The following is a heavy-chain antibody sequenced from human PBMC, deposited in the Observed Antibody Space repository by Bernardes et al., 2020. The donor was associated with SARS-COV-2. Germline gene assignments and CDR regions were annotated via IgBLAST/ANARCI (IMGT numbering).Heavy chain of an antibody. D-gene: IGHD6-13*01. Sequence: GGSLRLSCAASGFTFSSYAMSWVRQAAGKGLEWVSAISGSGGRTYYADSVKGRFTISRDNSKNTLYLQMNSLRAEDTAVYYCAKDFWDGAAGAYYSYGMDLGGQGTTVTVSS. J-gene: IGHJ6*02. V-gene: IGHV3-23*01. CDR1: GFTFSSYA. CDR2: ISGSGGRT. CDR3: AKDFWDGAAGAYYSYGMDL.